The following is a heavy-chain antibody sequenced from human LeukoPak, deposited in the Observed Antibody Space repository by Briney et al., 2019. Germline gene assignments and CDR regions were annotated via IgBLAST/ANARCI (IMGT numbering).Heavy chain of an antibody. CDR3: AREGGNSGPDAFDI. CDR2: IIPIFGTA. CDR1: GGTFSSYA. V-gene: IGHV1-69*13. J-gene: IGHJ3*02. D-gene: IGHD4-23*01. Sequence: ASVKVSCKASGGTFSSYAISWVRQAPGQGLEWMGGIIPIFGTANYAQKFQGRVTNTADESTSTAYMELSSLRSEDTAVYYCAREGGNSGPDAFDIWGQGTMVTVSS.